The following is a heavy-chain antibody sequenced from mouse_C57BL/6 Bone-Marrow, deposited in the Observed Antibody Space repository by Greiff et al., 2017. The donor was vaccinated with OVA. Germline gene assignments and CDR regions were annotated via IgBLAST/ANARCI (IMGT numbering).Heavy chain of an antibody. CDR1: GYTFTSYW. CDR2: IYPGSVST. CDR3: ASWGYGNYEGFAY. V-gene: IGHV1-55*01. Sequence: QVQLQQPGAELVKPGASVKMSCKASGYTFTSYWITWVKQRPGQGLAWIGDIYPGSVSTNYNEKFKSKATLTVDTSSSTAYMQLSSLTSEDSAVYYCASWGYGNYEGFAYWGQGTLVTVSA. D-gene: IGHD2-1*01. J-gene: IGHJ3*01.